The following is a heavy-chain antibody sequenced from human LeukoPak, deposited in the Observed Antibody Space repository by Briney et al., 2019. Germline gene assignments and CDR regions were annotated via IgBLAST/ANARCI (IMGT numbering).Heavy chain of an antibody. Sequence: SETLSLTCAVYGGSFSGYYWSWIRQPPGKGLEWIGEVNHSGSTNYNPSLKSRVTISVDTSKNQFSLKLSSVTAADTAVYYCARTVYGFWSGYYIDYWGQGTLVTVSS. CDR3: ARTVYGFWSGYYIDY. D-gene: IGHD3-3*01. CDR2: VNHSGST. J-gene: IGHJ4*02. CDR1: GGSFSGYY. V-gene: IGHV4-34*01.